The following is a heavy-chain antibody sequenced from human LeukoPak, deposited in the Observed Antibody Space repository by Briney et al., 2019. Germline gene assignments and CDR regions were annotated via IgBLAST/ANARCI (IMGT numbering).Heavy chain of an antibody. CDR3: ARLGTAIVARYFDF. D-gene: IGHD5-18*01. CDR2: IYPGDSDT. CDR1: GYTFTNYW. Sequence: GESLKISCKASGYTFTNYWIGWVRQMPGKDLEWMGTIYPGDSDTGYSPSFQGQVSISADKSTNTAYLQGSSLKASDTAIYYCARLGTAIVARYFDFWGQGTLVTVSS. V-gene: IGHV5-51*01. J-gene: IGHJ4*02.